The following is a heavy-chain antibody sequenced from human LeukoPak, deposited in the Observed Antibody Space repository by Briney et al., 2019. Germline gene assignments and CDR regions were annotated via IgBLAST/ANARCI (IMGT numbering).Heavy chain of an antibody. V-gene: IGHV1-2*02. CDR1: GYTFTGYG. D-gene: IGHD3-22*01. Sequence: GASVKVSCKASGYTFTGYGISWVRQAPGQGLEWMGWINPNSGGTNYAQKFQGRVTMTRDTSISTAYMELSRLRSDDTAVYYCAREWGSITMIVAYWGQGTLVTVSS. CDR3: AREWGSITMIVAY. CDR2: INPNSGGT. J-gene: IGHJ4*02.